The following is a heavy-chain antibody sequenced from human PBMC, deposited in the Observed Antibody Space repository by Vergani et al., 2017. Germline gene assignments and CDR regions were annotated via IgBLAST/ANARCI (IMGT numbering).Heavy chain of an antibody. CDR3: ARLYGSGSPFDY. J-gene: IGHJ4*02. V-gene: IGHV4-34*01. CDR1: GGSSSGYY. Sequence: QVQLQQWGAGLLKPPETLSLTCAVYGGSSSGYYWSWIRQPPGKGLEWIGEINHSGSTNYNPSLKSRVTISVHTSKNQFSLKLSSVTAADTAVYYCARLYGSGSPFDYWGQGTLVTVSS. CDR2: INHSGST. D-gene: IGHD3-10*01.